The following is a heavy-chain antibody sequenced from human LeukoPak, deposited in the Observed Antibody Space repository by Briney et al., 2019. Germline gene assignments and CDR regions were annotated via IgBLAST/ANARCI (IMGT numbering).Heavy chain of an antibody. Sequence: ASVKVSCKASGYTFTSYGISWVRQAPGQGLEWMGWISAYNGNTNYAQKLQGRVTMTTDTSTSTAYMELSSLRSEDTAVYYCARENVEMATPMALFDYWGQGTLVTVSS. CDR2: ISAYNGNT. CDR1: GYTFTSYG. J-gene: IGHJ4*02. V-gene: IGHV1-18*01. CDR3: ARENVEMATPMALFDY. D-gene: IGHD5-24*01.